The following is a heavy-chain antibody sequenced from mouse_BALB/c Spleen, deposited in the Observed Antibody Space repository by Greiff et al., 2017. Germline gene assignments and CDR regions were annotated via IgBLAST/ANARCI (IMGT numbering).Heavy chain of an antibody. V-gene: IGHV1-7*01. CDR1: GYTFTSYW. CDR3: ARPLAWYFDV. Sequence: QVQLQQSGAELAKPGASVKMSCKASGYTFTSYWMHWVKQRPGQGLEWIGYINPSTGYTEYNQKFKDKATLTADKSSSTAYMQLSSLTSEDSAVYYCARPLAWYFDVWGAGTTVTVSS. CDR2: INPSTGYT. J-gene: IGHJ1*01.